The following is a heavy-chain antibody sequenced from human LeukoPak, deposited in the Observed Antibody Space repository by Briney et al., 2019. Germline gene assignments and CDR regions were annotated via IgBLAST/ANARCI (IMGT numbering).Heavy chain of an antibody. CDR2: IKQDGSLK. CDR3: SRDPQGSRIYSVDY. V-gene: IGHV3-7*05. Sequence: GGSLRLSCAASGFTFSDYWMSWVRQAPGKGLEWVANIKQDGSLKYYVESVKGRFTISRDNAKNSLYLQMNSLGAEDTAVYYCSRDPQGSRIYSVDYWGQGTLVTVSS. D-gene: IGHD3-10*01. J-gene: IGHJ4*02. CDR1: GFTFSDYW.